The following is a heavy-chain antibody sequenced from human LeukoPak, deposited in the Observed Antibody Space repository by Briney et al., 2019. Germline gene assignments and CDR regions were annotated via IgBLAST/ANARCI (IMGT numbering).Heavy chain of an antibody. Sequence: GRSLRLSCAASGFTFSSYAMHWVRQAPGKGLEWVAVISYDGSNKYYADSVKGRFTISRDNSKNTLYLQMNSLRAEDTAVYYCARDQIVGAADYYYYGMDVWGQGTTVTVSS. CDR2: ISYDGSNK. CDR1: GFTFSSYA. J-gene: IGHJ6*02. D-gene: IGHD1-26*01. CDR3: ARDQIVGAADYYYYGMDV. V-gene: IGHV3-30-3*01.